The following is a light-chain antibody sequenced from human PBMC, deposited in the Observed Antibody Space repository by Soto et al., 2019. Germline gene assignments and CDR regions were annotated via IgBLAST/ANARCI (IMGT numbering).Light chain of an antibody. Sequence: QSVLTQPPSASGSPGQSVTIYCTGTSSDIAASSYVSWYQHHPGKAPKLIIYGVTKRPSGVPSRFSGSKSGSTASLTVSGLQADDEADYYCSAYTGSNNLLFGGGTKLTVL. V-gene: IGLV2-8*01. CDR3: SAYTGSNNLL. CDR1: SSDIAASSY. CDR2: GVT. J-gene: IGLJ2*01.